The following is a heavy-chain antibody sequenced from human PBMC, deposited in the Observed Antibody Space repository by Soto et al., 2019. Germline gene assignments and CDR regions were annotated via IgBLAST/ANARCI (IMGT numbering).Heavy chain of an antibody. J-gene: IGHJ3*02. Sequence: PGGSLRLSCAASGFTFSSYGMHWVRQAPGKGLEWVAVIWYDGSNKYYADSVKGRFTISRDNSKNTLYLQMNSLRAEDTAVYYCARDGGRAWIQPGNDAFDIWGQGTMVTVSS. CDR2: IWYDGSNK. CDR1: GFTFSSYG. V-gene: IGHV3-33*01. CDR3: ARDGGRAWIQPGNDAFDI. D-gene: IGHD5-18*01.